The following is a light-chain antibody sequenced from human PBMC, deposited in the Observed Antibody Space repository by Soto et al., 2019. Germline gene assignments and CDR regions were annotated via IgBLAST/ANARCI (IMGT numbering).Light chain of an antibody. V-gene: IGKV3-20*01. CDR2: GAS. CDR3: QQYLTSPRT. J-gene: IGKJ2*01. CDR1: QSVSSSY. Sequence: EIVLTQSPGTLSLSPGERATLSCGASQSVSSSYLAWYQQKPGQAPRLLIYGASSRATGIPDRFSGSGSGTDFTLTISRLEPEDFAVYYCQQYLTSPRTFGQGTKLEIK.